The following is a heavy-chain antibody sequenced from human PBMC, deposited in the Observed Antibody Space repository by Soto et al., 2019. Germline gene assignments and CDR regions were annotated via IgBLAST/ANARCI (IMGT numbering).Heavy chain of an antibody. CDR1: GFTFSSYG. CDR3: AKNAVAYGGAFDI. D-gene: IGHD6-19*01. V-gene: IGHV3-30*18. CDR2: ISYDGSNK. Sequence: QVQLVESGGGVVQPGRSLRLSCAASGFTFSSYGMHWVRQAPGKGLEWVAVISYDGSNKYYADSVKGRFTISRDSSKNTLYLHMNSLRAEDTAVDYCAKNAVAYGGAFDIWGQETMVTVSS. J-gene: IGHJ3*02.